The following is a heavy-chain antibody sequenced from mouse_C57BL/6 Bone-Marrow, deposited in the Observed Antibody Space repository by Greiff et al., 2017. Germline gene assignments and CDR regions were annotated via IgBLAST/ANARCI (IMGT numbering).Heavy chain of an antibody. CDR1: GYTFTSYG. D-gene: IGHD2-10*01. J-gene: IGHJ2*01. CDR3: ARVPYYGNYPYYFDY. CDR2: IYPRSGNT. V-gene: IGHV1-81*01. Sequence: QVQLQQSGAELARPGASVKLSCKASGYTFTSYGISWVKQRTGQGLEWIGEIYPRSGNTYYNEKFKGKATLTADKSSSTAYMELRSLTSEDSAVYFCARVPYYGNYPYYFDYWGQGTTLTVSS.